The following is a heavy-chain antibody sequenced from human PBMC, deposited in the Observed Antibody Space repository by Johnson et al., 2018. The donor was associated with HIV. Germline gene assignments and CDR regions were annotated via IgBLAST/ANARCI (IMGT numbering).Heavy chain of an antibody. J-gene: IGHJ3*02. CDR2: ISSSGSTI. D-gene: IGHD6-19*01. V-gene: IGHV3-11*04. CDR3: GRDGKDHPGYSSGWYNTIGAFDI. CDR1: GFSFSDYY. Sequence: QVQLVESGGGLVKPGGSLRLSCAASGFSFSDYYMTWIRQAPGKGLEFVSYISSSGSTIYYADSVKGRFTISRDNAKNSLYLQLNSLRAEDTAVYYCGRDGKDHPGYSSGWYNTIGAFDIWGQGTMVTVSS.